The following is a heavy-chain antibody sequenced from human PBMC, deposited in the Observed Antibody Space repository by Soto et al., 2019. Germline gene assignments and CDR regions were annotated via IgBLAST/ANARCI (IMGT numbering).Heavy chain of an antibody. Sequence: ASVKVSCKASGYTFTGYYMHWVRQAPGQGLEWMGWINPNSGGTNYAQKFQGWVTMTRDTSISKAYMELSRLGSDDTAVYYCARLSCLSTSCYEGNDAFDIWGQGTMVTVSS. CDR1: GYTFTGYY. CDR2: INPNSGGT. CDR3: ARLSCLSTSCYEGNDAFDI. D-gene: IGHD2-2*01. V-gene: IGHV1-2*04. J-gene: IGHJ3*02.